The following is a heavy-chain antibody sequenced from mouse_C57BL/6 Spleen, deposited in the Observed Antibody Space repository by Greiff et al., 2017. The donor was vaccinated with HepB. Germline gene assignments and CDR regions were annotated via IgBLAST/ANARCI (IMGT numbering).Heavy chain of an antibody. Sequence: QVQLKESGAELARPGASVKMSCKASGYTFTSYTMHWVKQRPGQGLEWIGYINPSSGYTKYNQKFKDKATLTADKSSSTAYMQLSSLTSEDSAVYYCAREGANWDGFAYWGQGTLVTVSA. CDR1: GYTFTSYT. CDR3: AREGANWDGFAY. CDR2: INPSSGYT. V-gene: IGHV1-4*01. D-gene: IGHD4-1*01. J-gene: IGHJ3*01.